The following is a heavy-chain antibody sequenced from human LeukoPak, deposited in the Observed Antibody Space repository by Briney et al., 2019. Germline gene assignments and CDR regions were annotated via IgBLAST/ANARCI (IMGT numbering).Heavy chain of an antibody. V-gene: IGHV3-33*01. CDR3: ARDRGYSYGHPFDY. CDR2: IWYDGSNK. D-gene: IGHD5-18*01. J-gene: IGHJ4*02. Sequence: PGGSLRLSCAASGFTFSSYGMHWVRQAPGKGLEWVALIWYDGSNKYYADSVKGRFTISRDNSKNTLYLQMDSLRAEDTAVYYCARDRGYSYGHPFDYWGQGTLVTVSS. CDR1: GFTFSSYG.